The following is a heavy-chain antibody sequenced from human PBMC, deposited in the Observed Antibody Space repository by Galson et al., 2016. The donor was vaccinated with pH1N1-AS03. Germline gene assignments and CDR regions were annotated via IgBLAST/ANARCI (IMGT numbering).Heavy chain of an antibody. Sequence: SLRLSCAASGFTFSTFWMSWVRQAPGKGLEWVSGISWNSGSTGYADSVKGRFTISRDNAKNSLYLQINSLRVEYTALYYCVKERGYRSRSVFEYWGQGTLVTVSS. CDR3: VKERGYRSRSVFEY. J-gene: IGHJ4*02. CDR1: GFTFSTFW. CDR2: ISWNSGST. D-gene: IGHD6-13*01. V-gene: IGHV3-9*01.